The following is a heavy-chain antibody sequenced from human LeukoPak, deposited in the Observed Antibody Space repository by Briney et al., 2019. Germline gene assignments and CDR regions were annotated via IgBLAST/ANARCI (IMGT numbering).Heavy chain of an antibody. CDR2: INPNSGGT. Sequence: ASVKVSCKASGYTFTGYYMHWVRQAPGQGLEWMGWINPNSGGTNYAQKFQGRVTMTRDTSISTAYMELSRLRSGDTAVYYCARDRVAVAGSYMDVWGKGTTVTVSS. J-gene: IGHJ6*03. CDR1: GYTFTGYY. D-gene: IGHD6-19*01. V-gene: IGHV1-2*02. CDR3: ARDRVAVAGSYMDV.